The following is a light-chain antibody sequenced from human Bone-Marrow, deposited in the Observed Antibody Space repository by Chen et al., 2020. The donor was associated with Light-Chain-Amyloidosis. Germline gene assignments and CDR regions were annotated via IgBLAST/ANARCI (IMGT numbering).Light chain of an antibody. J-gene: IGKJ2*01. V-gene: IGKV1-5*01. CDR3: QQYNSYSRYT. Sequence: DIQMTQSPSTLSASVGDRVTITCRASQNINRWLAWYQQRPGKAPKLLIYDASTLQSGAPSRFSGSGSGTEFTLTINSLQPDDFATYYCQQYNSYSRYTFGQGTKLEIK. CDR2: DAS. CDR1: QNINRW.